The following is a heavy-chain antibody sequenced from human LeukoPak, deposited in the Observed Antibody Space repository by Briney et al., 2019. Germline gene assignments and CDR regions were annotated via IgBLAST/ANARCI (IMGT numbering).Heavy chain of an antibody. CDR3: AKDLPYCSSTSCYGTDAFDI. CDR2: ISYDGSNK. J-gene: IGHJ3*02. V-gene: IGHV3-30*18. D-gene: IGHD2-2*01. CDR1: GFTFSSYG. Sequence: GGSLRLSCAASGFTFSSYGVHWVRQAPGKGLEWVAVISYDGSNKYYADSVKGRFTISRDNSKNTLYLQMNSLRAEDTAVYYCAKDLPYCSSTSCYGTDAFDIWGQGTMVTVSS.